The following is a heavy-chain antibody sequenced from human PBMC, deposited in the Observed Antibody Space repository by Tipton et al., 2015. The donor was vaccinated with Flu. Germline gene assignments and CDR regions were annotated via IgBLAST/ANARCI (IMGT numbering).Heavy chain of an antibody. J-gene: IGHJ6*02. CDR1: GDSVSSNSAA. D-gene: IGHD3-9*01. V-gene: IGHV6-1*01. CDR3: ARDLAYYDILTGYQGYYYYDMDV. CDR2: TYYRSKWYN. Sequence: GLVKPSQTLSLTCAISGDSVSSNSAAWNWIRQSPSRGLEWLGRTYYRSKWYNDYAVSVKSRITINPDTSKNQFSLQLNSVTPEDTAVYYCARDLAYYDILTGYQGYYYYDMDVWGQGTTVTVSS.